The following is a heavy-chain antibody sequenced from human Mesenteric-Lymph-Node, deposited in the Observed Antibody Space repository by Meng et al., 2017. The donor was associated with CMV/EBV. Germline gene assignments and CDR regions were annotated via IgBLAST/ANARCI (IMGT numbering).Heavy chain of an antibody. CDR2: IKKDGSEK. CDR1: GFTFSSYE. Sequence: GESLKISCAASGFTFSSYEMNWVRQAPGKGLEWVANIKKDGSEKYYVDSVKGPFTISRDNAKNSLYMQMNSLRAEDTALYYCARYLYYYDGNFDYWGQGTLVTVSS. J-gene: IGHJ4*02. V-gene: IGHV3-7*01. CDR3: ARYLYYYDGNFDY. D-gene: IGHD3-22*01.